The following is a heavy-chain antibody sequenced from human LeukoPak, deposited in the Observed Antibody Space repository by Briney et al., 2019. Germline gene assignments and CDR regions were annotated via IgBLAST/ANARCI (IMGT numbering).Heavy chain of an antibody. V-gene: IGHV4-39*07. J-gene: IGHJ4*02. CDR1: GVSISSSNSY. CDR3: ARDLNGDPLFDY. CDR2: IYYSGST. D-gene: IGHD3-10*01. Sequence: PSETLSLTCTVSGVSISSSNSYWGWIRQPPGKGLEWIGSIYYSGSTYYNPSLKSRVTISVDTSKNQFSLKLSSVTAADTAVYYCARDLNGDPLFDYWGQGTLVTVSS.